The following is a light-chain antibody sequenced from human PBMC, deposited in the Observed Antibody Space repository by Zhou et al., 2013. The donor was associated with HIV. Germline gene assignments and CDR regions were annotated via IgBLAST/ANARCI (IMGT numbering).Light chain of an antibody. CDR3: QQYNSYSGT. V-gene: IGKV1-12*01. Sequence: DIHMTQSPSSVSASVGDRVTITCRASQDISTWLAWYQQKPGKAPKLLIFSASTLQSGVPSRFSGSGSGTEFTLTISSLQPDDFATYYCQQYNSYSGTFGQGTKVEIK. CDR1: QDISTW. J-gene: IGKJ1*01. CDR2: SAS.